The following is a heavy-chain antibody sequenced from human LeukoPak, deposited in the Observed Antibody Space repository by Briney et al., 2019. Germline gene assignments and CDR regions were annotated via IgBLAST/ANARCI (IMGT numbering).Heavy chain of an antibody. D-gene: IGHD5-18*01. CDR1: GLTFSSYA. J-gene: IGHJ3*01. CDR3: ARGGYTYGFDAFDF. V-gene: IGHV3-23*01. Sequence: GGSLRLSCAASGLTFSSYAMSWVRQAPGEGLEWVSAISGTGGSTYYADSVKGRFTISRDNSKNTLYLQMNSLRAEDTAVYYCARGGYTYGFDAFDFWGQGTMVTVSS. CDR2: ISGTGGST.